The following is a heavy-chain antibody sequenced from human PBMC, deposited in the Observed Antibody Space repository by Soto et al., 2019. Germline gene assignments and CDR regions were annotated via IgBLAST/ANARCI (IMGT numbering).Heavy chain of an antibody. CDR1: GFTFSSYG. CDR3: AKDGYSSGWTLDY. CDR2: ISYDGSNK. V-gene: IGHV3-30*18. J-gene: IGHJ4*02. Sequence: GGSLRLSCAASGFTFSSYGMHWVRQAPGKGLEWVAVISYDGSNKYYADSVKGRFTISRDNSKNTLYLQMNSLRAEDTAVYYCAKDGYSSGWTLDYWGQGTLVTVSS. D-gene: IGHD6-19*01.